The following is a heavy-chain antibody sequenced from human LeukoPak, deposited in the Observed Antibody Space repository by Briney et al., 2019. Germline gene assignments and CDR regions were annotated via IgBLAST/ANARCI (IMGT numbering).Heavy chain of an antibody. Sequence: ASVKVSCKASGGSFSSYVITWVRQAPGQGLEWMGRIIPVLGVSNFAQKFQGRVTMTRNTSISTAYMELSSLRSEDTAVYYCARSGYDFDAFDIWGQGTMVTVSS. CDR1: GGSFSSYV. CDR3: ARSGYDFDAFDI. J-gene: IGHJ3*02. V-gene: IGHV1-69*04. D-gene: IGHD5-12*01. CDR2: IIPVLGVS.